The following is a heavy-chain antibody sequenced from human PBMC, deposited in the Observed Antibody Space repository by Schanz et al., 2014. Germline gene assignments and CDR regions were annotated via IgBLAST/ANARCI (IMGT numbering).Heavy chain of an antibody. J-gene: IGHJ5*01. V-gene: IGHV3-7*02. CDR2: IKQDESEK. CDR1: GFTFSNYW. D-gene: IGHD1-1*01. CDR3: ARGRVLES. Sequence: EVQLLESGGGLVQPGGSLRLSCVASGFTFSNYWMTWVRQAPGKGLEWVANIKQDESEKYYVDSVKGRFTISRDNAKNSLFLQMNSLRPEDTAVYYCARGRVLESWGHGTLVTCSS.